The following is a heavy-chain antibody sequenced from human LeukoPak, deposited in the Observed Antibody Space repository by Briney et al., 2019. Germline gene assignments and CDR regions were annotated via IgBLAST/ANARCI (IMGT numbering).Heavy chain of an antibody. D-gene: IGHD6-19*01. Sequence: ASVKVSCKASGYTFTSYYIHWVRQAPGQGLEWMGIINPSGGSTSYAQKFQGRVTMTRDTSTSTVYMELSSLRSEDTAVHSCARSSGWYSELDYLGQGTLVTVSS. J-gene: IGHJ4*02. V-gene: IGHV1-46*01. CDR1: GYTFTSYY. CDR3: ARSSGWYSELDY. CDR2: INPSGGST.